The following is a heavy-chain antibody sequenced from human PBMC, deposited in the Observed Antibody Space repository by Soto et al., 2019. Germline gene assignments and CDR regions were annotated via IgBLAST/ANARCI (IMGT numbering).Heavy chain of an antibody. CDR3: ARSYYYPSGSSSSLPFPFDQ. CDR1: GFTFSRYW. D-gene: IGHD3-10*01. J-gene: IGHJ4*02. V-gene: IGHV3-7*01. Sequence: GGSLRLSCAASGFTFSRYWMTWVRQAPGQGLEWVAYIKQEGTQKSYVDSVKGRFTISRDNAENSLYLQMNSLRAEDTAVYYCARSYYYPSGSSSSLPFPFDQWGQGTLVTVSS. CDR2: IKQEGTQK.